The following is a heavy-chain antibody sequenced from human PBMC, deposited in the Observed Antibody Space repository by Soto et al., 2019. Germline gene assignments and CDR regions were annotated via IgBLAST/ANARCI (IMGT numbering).Heavy chain of an antibody. CDR1: GFTFSIYD. V-gene: IGHV3-23*01. Sequence: GGSLRLSCAASGFTFSIYDMSWVRQAPGKGLEWVSAISASGLSTYYADSVKGRFTMSRDNSKNIMYLQMSSLRAEDTAVYYCARDERGVLGSDPDYWGQGTLVTVCS. CDR2: ISASGLST. CDR3: ARDERGVLGSDPDY. D-gene: IGHD1-1*01. J-gene: IGHJ4*02.